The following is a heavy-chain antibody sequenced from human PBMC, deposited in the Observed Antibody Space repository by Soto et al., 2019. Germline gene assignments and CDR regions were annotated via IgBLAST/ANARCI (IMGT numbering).Heavy chain of an antibody. CDR2: IYYSGST. CDR3: ARYSSGWGRYFDY. V-gene: IGHV4-39*01. J-gene: IGHJ4*02. D-gene: IGHD6-19*01. CDR1: GGYIRSSSYY. Sequence: SETLSLTCTVSGGYIRSSSYYWGWIRQPPGKGLECIGTIYYSGSTYYNPSLKSRVTISVDTSKNQFSLKLSSVTAADTALYYCARYSSGWGRYFDYWGQGTLVTVSS.